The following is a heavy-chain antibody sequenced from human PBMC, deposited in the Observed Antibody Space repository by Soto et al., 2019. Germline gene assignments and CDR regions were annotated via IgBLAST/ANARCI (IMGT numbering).Heavy chain of an antibody. D-gene: IGHD1-26*01. CDR3: ARNGTYSSSFIQYSGMEV. V-gene: IGHV1-69*01. CDR1: GGTFDNFI. CDR2: IVPMLGTP. Sequence: QVQLVQSGAEVKEPGSSVRVSCKASGGTFDNFIMNWVRQTPGQGLEWMGGIVPMLGTPTYAEKFKGRVTTSATASTSTMYMEVTSLRSADTAIYYSARNGTYSSSFIQYSGMEVWGQGTTVTVSS. J-gene: IGHJ6*02.